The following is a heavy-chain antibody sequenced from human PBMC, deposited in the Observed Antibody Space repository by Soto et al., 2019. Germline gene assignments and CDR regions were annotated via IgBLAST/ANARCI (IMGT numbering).Heavy chain of an antibody. J-gene: IGHJ6*03. D-gene: IGHD6-13*01. CDR3: ARARDIKQLVYYTYYYTGV. CDR2: MNPNSGNT. CDR1: GYTFTIYD. Sequence: ASVKVSCKASGYTFTIYDINWVRQATRQGHEWMGWMNPNSGNTGYAQKFQGRVTMTRNTSISTAYMELSSLRSEETAVYYCARARDIKQLVYYTYYYTGVWGKGTTVTVSS. V-gene: IGHV1-8*01.